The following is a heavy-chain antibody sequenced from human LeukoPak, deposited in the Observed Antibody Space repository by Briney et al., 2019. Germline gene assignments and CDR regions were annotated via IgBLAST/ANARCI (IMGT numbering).Heavy chain of an antibody. J-gene: IGHJ3*02. Sequence: SETLSLTCTVSGGSISSSSYYWGWIRQPPGKGLEWIGSIYYSGSTYYNPSLQSRVTISVDTSKNQFSLKLSSVTAADTAVYYCARLAHDYDFWSGYYTDAFDIWGQGTMVTVSS. V-gene: IGHV4-39*01. CDR3: ARLAHDYDFWSGYYTDAFDI. CDR1: GGSISSSSYY. D-gene: IGHD3-3*01. CDR2: IYYSGST.